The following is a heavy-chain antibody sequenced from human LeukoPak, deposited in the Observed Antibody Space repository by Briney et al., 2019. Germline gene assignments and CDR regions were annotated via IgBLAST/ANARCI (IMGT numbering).Heavy chain of an antibody. CDR3: ARELGWRDGHNYVGY. J-gene: IGHJ4*02. Sequence: GGSLRLSCAASGFTFSSYSMNWVRQAPGKGLEWVSSISSSSSYIYYADSVKGRFTISRDNAKNSLYLQMNSLRAEDTAVYYCARELGWRDGHNYVGYWGQGTLVTVSS. CDR1: GFTFSSYS. CDR2: ISSSSSYI. D-gene: IGHD5-24*01. V-gene: IGHV3-21*01.